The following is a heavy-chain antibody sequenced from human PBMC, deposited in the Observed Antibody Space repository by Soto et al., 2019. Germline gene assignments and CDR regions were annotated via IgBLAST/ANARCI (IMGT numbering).Heavy chain of an antibody. CDR3: ARDDARDGSCLY. D-gene: IGHD2-15*01. J-gene: IGHJ4*02. V-gene: IGHV3-74*01. Sequence: GGSLRLSCAACGFTFSSYWMHWVRQAPGKGLVWVSHTSSDGSTTNYADSVKGRFTISRDNAKNTLYLQMNSLRAEDTAVYYCARDDARDGSCLYWGQGALVTVSS. CDR2: TSSDGSTT. CDR1: GFTFSSYW.